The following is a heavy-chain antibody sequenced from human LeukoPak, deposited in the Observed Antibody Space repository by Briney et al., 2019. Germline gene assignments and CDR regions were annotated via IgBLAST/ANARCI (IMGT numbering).Heavy chain of an antibody. J-gene: IGHJ4*02. D-gene: IGHD3-10*01. V-gene: IGHV3-30*02. Sequence: PGGSLRLSCAASGFTFSNYDMHWVRQAPGKGLEWVASTQFEGSKRFHADSVKGRFTVSRDNSNNTVHLQMNNLRADDTAVYYCASGGMGARKYYSDPFHYWGQGTLVTVSS. CDR2: TQFEGSKR. CDR3: ASGGMGARKYYSDPFHY. CDR1: GFTFSNYD.